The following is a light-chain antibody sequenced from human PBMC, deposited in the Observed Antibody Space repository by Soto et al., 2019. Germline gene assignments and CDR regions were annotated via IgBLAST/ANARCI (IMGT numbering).Light chain of an antibody. V-gene: IGLV1-51*01. Sequence: QSVLTQPPSVSAAPGQKVTISCSGSSSSIGSFDVSWYQQLPGTAPKLLIYDNDKRPSGIPDRFSGSKSGTSATLGITGLQTGDEADYYCGTWDGSLGAGGAFGGGTKLTVL. CDR3: GTWDGSLGAGGA. CDR2: DND. CDR1: SSSIGSFD. J-gene: IGLJ3*02.